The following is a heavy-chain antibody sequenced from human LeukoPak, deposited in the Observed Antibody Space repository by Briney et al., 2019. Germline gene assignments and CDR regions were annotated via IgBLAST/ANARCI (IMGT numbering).Heavy chain of an antibody. V-gene: IGHV4-59*01. CDR3: ARSYDSSGYELYYFDY. J-gene: IGHJ4*02. Sequence: SETLSLTCTVSGGSLSSYYWSWIRQPPGKGLEWIGYIYYSGSTNYNPSLKSRVTISVDTSKNQFSLKLSSVTAADTAVYYCARSYDSSGYELYYFDYWGQGTLVTVSS. CDR2: IYYSGST. CDR1: GGSLSSYY. D-gene: IGHD3-22*01.